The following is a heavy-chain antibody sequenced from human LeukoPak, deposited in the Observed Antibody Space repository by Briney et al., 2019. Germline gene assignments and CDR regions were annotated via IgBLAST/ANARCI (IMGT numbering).Heavy chain of an antibody. J-gene: IGHJ6*04. CDR2: ISYDENTK. CDR1: GFTFSTYG. Sequence: GGSLRLSCEASGFTFSTYGLHWVRQAPGKGLEWVAFISYDENTKYYAESVKGRFTISRDNSKNTLYLQMNSLRAEDTAVYYCARPREHSGSGYYFAVDVWGKGTTVTVSS. V-gene: IGHV3-30*04. D-gene: IGHD3-10*01. CDR3: ARPREHSGSGYYFAVDV.